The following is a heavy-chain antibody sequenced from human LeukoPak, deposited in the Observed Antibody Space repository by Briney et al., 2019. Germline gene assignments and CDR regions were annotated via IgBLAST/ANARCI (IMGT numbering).Heavy chain of an antibody. CDR3: ARGDHGDYAEGIDY. J-gene: IGHJ4*02. Sequence: SETLSLTCAVYSGSFSGYYWSWIRQPPGKGLEWIGEINHSGSTNYNPSLKSRVTISVDTSKNQFSLKLSSVTAADTAVYYCARGDHGDYAEGIDYWGQGTLVTVSS. D-gene: IGHD4-17*01. CDR2: INHSGST. CDR1: SGSFSGYY. V-gene: IGHV4-34*01.